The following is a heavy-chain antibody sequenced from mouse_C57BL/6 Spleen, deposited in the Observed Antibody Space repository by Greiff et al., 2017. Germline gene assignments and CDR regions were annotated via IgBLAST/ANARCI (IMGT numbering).Heavy chain of an antibody. CDR3: ARGGYYAMDY. V-gene: IGHV5-17*01. CDR2: ISSGSSTI. Sequence: EVMLVESGGGLVKPGGSLKLSCAASGFTFSDYGMHWVRQAPEKGLEWVAYISSGSSTIYYADTVKGRFTISRDNAKNTLFRQMTSLRSEDTAMYYCARGGYYAMDYWGQGTSVTVSS. J-gene: IGHJ4*01. CDR1: GFTFSDYG.